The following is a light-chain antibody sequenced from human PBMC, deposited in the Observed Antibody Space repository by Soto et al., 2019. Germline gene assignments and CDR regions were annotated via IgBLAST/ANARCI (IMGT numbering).Light chain of an antibody. CDR1: QRLFSF. Sequence: DIQMTQSPSSLSASVGDSVTLTCRASQRLFSFLNWYQQAPGRAPKLLISTAYKLQSGVPSRFSGTESGTEFTLTISSLQPEDFGIYFCQQTYGAPFTFGPVTKVDVK. CDR2: TAY. CDR3: QQTYGAPFT. J-gene: IGKJ3*01. V-gene: IGKV1-39*01.